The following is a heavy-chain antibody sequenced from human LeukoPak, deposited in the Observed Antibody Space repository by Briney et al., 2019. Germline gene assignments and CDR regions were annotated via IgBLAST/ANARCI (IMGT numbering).Heavy chain of an antibody. V-gene: IGHV3-9*01. J-gene: IGHJ1*01. D-gene: IGHD3-22*01. Sequence: GGSLRLSCAASGFTFDDYAMHWVRQAPGKGLEWVSGISWNSGSIGYADSVKGRFTISRDNAKNSLYLQMNSLRAEDTALYYCAKANYYDSSGDYQHWGQGTLVTVSS. CDR2: ISWNSGSI. CDR1: GFTFDDYA. CDR3: AKANYYDSSGDYQH.